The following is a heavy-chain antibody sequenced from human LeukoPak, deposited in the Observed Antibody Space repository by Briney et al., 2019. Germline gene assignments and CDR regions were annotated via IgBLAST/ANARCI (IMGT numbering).Heavy chain of an antibody. CDR2: IIPIFGTA. CDR3: ASDWYYYDSSGYSPR. J-gene: IGHJ4*02. CDR1: GGTFSSYT. D-gene: IGHD3-22*01. V-gene: IGHV1-69*05. Sequence: ASVKVSCKASGGTFSSYTISWVRQAPGQGLEWMGRIIPIFGTANYAQKFQGRVTITTDESTSTAYMELSSLRSEDTAVDYCASDWYYYDSSGYSPRWGQGTLVTVSS.